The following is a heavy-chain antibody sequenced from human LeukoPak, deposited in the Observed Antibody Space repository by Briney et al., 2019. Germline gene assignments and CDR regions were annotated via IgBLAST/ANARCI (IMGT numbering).Heavy chain of an antibody. CDR3: ARVKGSGYRNSIDY. Sequence: GGSLRLSXAASGFAFDDYAMNWVRQAPGKGLEWVSGINWNGGSTYYRDSVKGRFTISRDNAKNSLYLQMNSLRAEDTALYYCARVKGSGYRNSIDYWGQGTLVTVSS. V-gene: IGHV3-20*04. D-gene: IGHD3-3*01. CDR2: INWNGGST. J-gene: IGHJ4*02. CDR1: GFAFDDYA.